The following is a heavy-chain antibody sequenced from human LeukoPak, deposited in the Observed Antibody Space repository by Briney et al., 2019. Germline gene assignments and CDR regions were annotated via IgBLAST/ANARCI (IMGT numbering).Heavy chain of an antibody. CDR2: IYYSGST. Sequence: SETLSLTCTVSGGSISSYYWSWIRQSPGKGLEWIGYIYYSGSTNYNPSLKSRVTISLDTSKNQFSLKLSSVTAADTAVYYCATTYYYGSGSYSLVYWGQGTLVTVSS. D-gene: IGHD3-10*01. CDR1: GGSISSYY. CDR3: ATTYYYGSGSYSLVY. J-gene: IGHJ4*02. V-gene: IGHV4-59*01.